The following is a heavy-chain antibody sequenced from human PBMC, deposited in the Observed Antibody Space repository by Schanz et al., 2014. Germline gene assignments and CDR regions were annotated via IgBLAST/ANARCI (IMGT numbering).Heavy chain of an antibody. J-gene: IGHJ4*02. CDR2: INPSGGST. CDR3: ARGGYSSGWYDRDIAHFDY. CDR1: GYTFTSDS. V-gene: IGHV1-46*01. Sequence: QVQLVQSGAEVKKPGASVKVSCKASGYTFTSDSMHWVRQAPGQGLEWMGMINPSGGSTTYAQKFQGRVTVTSDTSTSTVYMELSGLRSEDTAVYYCARGGYSSGWYDRDIAHFDYWGQGTLVTVSS. D-gene: IGHD6-19*01.